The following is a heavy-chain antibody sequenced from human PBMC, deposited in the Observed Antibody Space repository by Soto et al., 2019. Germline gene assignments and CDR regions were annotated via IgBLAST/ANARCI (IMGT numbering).Heavy chain of an antibody. Sequence: GGSLRLSCAASGFTFSSYGMHWVRQALGKGLEWVAVIWYDGSNKYYADSVKGRFTISRDNSKNTLYLQMNSLRAEDTAVYYCAREKGGGSYFRYWGQGTLVTVSS. D-gene: IGHD1-26*01. CDR3: AREKGGGSYFRY. CDR2: IWYDGSNK. CDR1: GFTFSSYG. V-gene: IGHV3-33*01. J-gene: IGHJ4*02.